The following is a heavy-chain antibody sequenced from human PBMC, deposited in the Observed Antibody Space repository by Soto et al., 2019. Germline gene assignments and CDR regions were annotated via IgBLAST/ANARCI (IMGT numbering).Heavy chain of an antibody. Sequence: SETLSLTCTASGGSISSHYWSWVRQAPGKGMEWIGHIYYRGRTSYNPSLRSRSTISVDTSNNQFALKLNSVTTADTAVYDCARDGREASGMDAWGQGTAVTVSS. CDR1: GGSISSHY. CDR3: ARDGREASGMDA. V-gene: IGHV4-59*11. CDR2: IYYRGRT. D-gene: IGHD1-26*01. J-gene: IGHJ6*02.